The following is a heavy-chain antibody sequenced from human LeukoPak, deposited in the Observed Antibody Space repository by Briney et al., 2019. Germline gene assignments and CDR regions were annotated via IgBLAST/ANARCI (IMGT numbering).Heavy chain of an antibody. CDR2: IYYSGST. Sequence: PSETLSLTCTVSGGSISSYYWSWIRQPPGKGLEWIGYIYYSGSTNYNPSLKSRVTISVDTSKNQISLKLSSVTAADTAVYYCARRGGGRVGSGSYWYFDYWGQGTLVTVSS. CDR1: GGSISSYY. V-gene: IGHV4-59*08. D-gene: IGHD3-10*01. CDR3: ARRGGGRVGSGSYWYFDY. J-gene: IGHJ4*02.